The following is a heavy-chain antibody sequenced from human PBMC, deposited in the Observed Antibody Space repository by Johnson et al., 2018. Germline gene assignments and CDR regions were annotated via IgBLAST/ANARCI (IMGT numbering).Heavy chain of an antibody. CDR3: AKDEGGSNAGYFQH. CDR1: GFTFSNYV. Sequence: VQLVQSGGGLVQPGGSLRLSCAASGFTFSNYVMHWVRQVPGKGLEWVSGISWDSGNIGYGDSVKGRFTISRDNAKNSLYLQMNSLRAEDTALYYCAKDEGGSNAGYFQHWGQGTLVIVSS. J-gene: IGHJ1*01. CDR2: ISWDSGNI. V-gene: IGHV3-9*01. D-gene: IGHD2-8*01.